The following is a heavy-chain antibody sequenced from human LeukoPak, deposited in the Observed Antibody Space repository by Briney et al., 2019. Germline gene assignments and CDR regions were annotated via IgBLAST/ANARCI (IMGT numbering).Heavy chain of an antibody. CDR1: GFTFSNAW. CDR3: TTLEGANHYYYYMDV. J-gene: IGHJ6*03. V-gene: IGHV3-15*01. CDR2: IKSKTDGGTT. D-gene: IGHD1-1*01. Sequence: GGSLRLSCAASGFTFSNAWMSWVRQAPGKGLDWVGRIKSKTDGGTTDYAAPVKGRFTISRDDSKNTLYLQMNSLKTEDTAVYYCTTLEGANHYYYYMDVWGKGTTVTVSS.